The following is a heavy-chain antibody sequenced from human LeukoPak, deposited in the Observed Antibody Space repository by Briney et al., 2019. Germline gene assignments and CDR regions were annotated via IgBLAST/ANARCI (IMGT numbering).Heavy chain of an antibody. CDR2: INHSGST. Sequence: SETLSLTCAVYGGSFSGYYWSWIRQPPGKGLEWIGEINHSGSTNYNPSPKSRVTISVDTSKNQFSLKLSSVTAADTAVYYCAIDWGGAYAFDIWGQGTMVTVSS. D-gene: IGHD3-9*01. V-gene: IGHV4-34*01. CDR3: AIDWGGAYAFDI. J-gene: IGHJ3*02. CDR1: GGSFSGYY.